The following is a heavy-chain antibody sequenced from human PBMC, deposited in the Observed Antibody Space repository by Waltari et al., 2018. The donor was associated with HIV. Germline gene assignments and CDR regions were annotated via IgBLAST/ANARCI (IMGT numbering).Heavy chain of an antibody. Sequence: ELQLVQSGAAVKKPGESLVISCKGSGYIFLSDGIGWVRQMPGKGRWWMGLIYPGDSDTSDSPSFQGQVTTSADKSSATAYLQWSSLRASDTATYYCARCIGGTACTFDYWGQGTLITVSS. CDR1: GYIFLSDG. CDR2: IYPGDSDT. D-gene: IGHD3-16*01. V-gene: IGHV5-51*01. J-gene: IGHJ4*02. CDR3: ARCIGGTACTFDY.